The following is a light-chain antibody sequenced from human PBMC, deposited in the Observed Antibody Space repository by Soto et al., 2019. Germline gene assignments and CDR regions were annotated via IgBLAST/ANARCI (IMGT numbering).Light chain of an antibody. CDR3: QQYNNWWT. J-gene: IGKJ1*01. V-gene: IGKV3-15*01. Sequence: IVMTQSPATLSVSPGERATLSCRASQSVTSNLAWYQQKPGQAPMLLIYGASTRATGIPARFSGSGSGTEFTLTISSLQSEDFAVYYCQQYNNWWTFGQGTEVEIK. CDR1: QSVTSN. CDR2: GAS.